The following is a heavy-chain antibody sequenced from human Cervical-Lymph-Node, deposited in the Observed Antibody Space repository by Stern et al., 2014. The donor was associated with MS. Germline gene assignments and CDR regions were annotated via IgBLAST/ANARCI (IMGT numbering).Heavy chain of an antibody. Sequence: EVQLVESGGGLVQPGGSLRLSCASSGFPFSSYAMRWVRQAPGKGLEWVSAISGSGGSKYYADSVKGRFTISRDNAKNTLYLQMNSLRAEDTAVYYCAKSTVTSLSDYWGQGTLVTVSS. CDR2: ISGSGGSK. CDR1: GFPFSSYA. CDR3: AKSTVTSLSDY. D-gene: IGHD4-17*01. J-gene: IGHJ4*02. V-gene: IGHV3-23*04.